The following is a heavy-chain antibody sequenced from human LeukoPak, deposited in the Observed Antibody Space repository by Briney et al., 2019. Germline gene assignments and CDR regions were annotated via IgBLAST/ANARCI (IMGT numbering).Heavy chain of an antibody. Sequence: ASVKVSCKASGYTFTDYYIHWVRQAPGQGLEWMGCIKPNSGGTKYAQTFQGRVTMTGDTSINTAYMELSRLTYDDTAVYYCAGLPRYNGNEPLDYWGQGTLVTVSS. D-gene: IGHD1-20*01. CDR2: IKPNSGGT. CDR3: AGLPRYNGNEPLDY. V-gene: IGHV1-2*02. J-gene: IGHJ4*02. CDR1: GYTFTDYY.